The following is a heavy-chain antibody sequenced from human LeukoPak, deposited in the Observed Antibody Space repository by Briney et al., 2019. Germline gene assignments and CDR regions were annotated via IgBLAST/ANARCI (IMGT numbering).Heavy chain of an antibody. D-gene: IGHD3-22*01. CDR1: GFTFTSYW. CDR2: IKQDGSDK. J-gene: IGHJ4*02. V-gene: IGHV3-7*01. CDR3: ARCPYDGNNYYSVPSHFDY. Sequence: GGSLRLSCAASGFTFTSYWMTWVRQAPGKGLEWVANIKQDGSDKYYVDSVKGRFSISRDNAKNSLCLQMNSLSAEDTAVYYCARCPYDGNNYYSVPSHFDYWGQGTLVTVSS.